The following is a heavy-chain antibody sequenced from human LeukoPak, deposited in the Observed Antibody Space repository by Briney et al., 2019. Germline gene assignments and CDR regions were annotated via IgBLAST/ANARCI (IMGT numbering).Heavy chain of an antibody. Sequence: GASVKVSCKASGYTFTGYYMHWVRQAPGQGLEWMGIINPSGGSTSYVQKFQGRVTMTRDMSTSTVYMELSSLRSEDTAVYYCARAVVTSPRSAFDIWGQGTMVTVSS. CDR1: GYTFTGYY. D-gene: IGHD4-23*01. CDR3: ARAVVTSPRSAFDI. V-gene: IGHV1-46*01. J-gene: IGHJ3*02. CDR2: INPSGGST.